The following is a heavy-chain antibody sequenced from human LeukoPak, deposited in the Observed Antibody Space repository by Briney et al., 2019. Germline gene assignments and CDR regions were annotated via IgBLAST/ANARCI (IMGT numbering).Heavy chain of an antibody. CDR3: ARVGPGIVGATAYYFDY. Sequence: SETLSLTCTVSGGSISGYYWTWIRQPADKRLEWLGRMYTSGDTYYNPSLRSRLTISLDKAKNQISLDVRSVTAADTAVYYCARVGPGIVGATAYYFDYWGQGTLVTVSS. CDR1: GGSISGYY. D-gene: IGHD1-26*01. J-gene: IGHJ4*02. V-gene: IGHV4-4*07. CDR2: MYTSGDT.